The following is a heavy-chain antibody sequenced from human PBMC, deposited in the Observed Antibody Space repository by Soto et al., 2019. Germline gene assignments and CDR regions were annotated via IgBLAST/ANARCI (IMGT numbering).Heavy chain of an antibody. J-gene: IGHJ4*02. CDR3: ATYYFGSGSYYRFDN. CDR1: GYAFSFG. D-gene: IGHD3-10*01. V-gene: IGHV1-18*01. Sequence: GASVKVSCKASGYAFSFGFSWVRHSPGQGLEWMGWISASDGSTNSAQKFRGRISLTTDTSTNTAYLDLLSLTSDDTAVYFCATYYFGSGSYYRFDNWGQGTLVTVS. CDR2: ISASDGST.